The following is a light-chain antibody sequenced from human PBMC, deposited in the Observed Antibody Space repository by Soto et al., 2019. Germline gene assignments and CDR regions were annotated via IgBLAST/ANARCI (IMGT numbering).Light chain of an antibody. CDR2: DVS. CDR1: SSDIGTYNY. CDR3: SSSKTTNSFVL. Sequence: QSVLTQPASVSGSPGQSITISCTGTSSDIGTYNYVSWYQQHPGKAPQLMIYDVSNRPSGVSNRFSGSKSGNTASLTISGLQAEEEADYYCSSSKTTNSFVLFGGGTKVTVL. J-gene: IGLJ2*01. V-gene: IGLV2-14*03.